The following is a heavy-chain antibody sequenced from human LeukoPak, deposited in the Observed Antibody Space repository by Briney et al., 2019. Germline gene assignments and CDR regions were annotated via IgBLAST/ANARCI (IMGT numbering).Heavy chain of an antibody. D-gene: IGHD4-17*01. J-gene: IGHJ4*02. Sequence: GGSLRLSCAVSGFAFGSEAMSWVRQSPARGLEWVASISPGGGTTYYADYVKGRFTISRDNSKNSLFVQMNSLRAEDTAVYYCARVMYGDYAMSIGFDYWGQGTLVTVSS. CDR3: ARVMYGDYAMSIGFDY. V-gene: IGHV3-23*01. CDR2: ISPGGGTT. CDR1: GFAFGSEA.